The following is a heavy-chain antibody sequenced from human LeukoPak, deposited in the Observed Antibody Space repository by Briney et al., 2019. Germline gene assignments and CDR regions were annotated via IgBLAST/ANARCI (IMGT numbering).Heavy chain of an antibody. CDR1: GFTFSSYA. J-gene: IGHJ6*02. D-gene: IGHD3-22*01. V-gene: IGHV3-23*01. CDR3: AKDSLVTMIVVVIPSSMDV. CDR2: ISGGGGST. Sequence: GGSLRLSCAASGFTFSSYAMSWVRQAPGKGLEWVSAISGGGGSTYYADSVKGRFTISRDNSKNTLYLQMNSLRAEDTAVYYCAKDSLVTMIVVVIPSSMDVWGQGTTVTVSS.